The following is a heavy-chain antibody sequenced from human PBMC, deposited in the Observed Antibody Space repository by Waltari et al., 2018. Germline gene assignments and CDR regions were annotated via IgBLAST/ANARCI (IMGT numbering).Heavy chain of an antibody. Sequence: EGQLVESGGGVVQPVGSLRLSCGASEFTFAYYWVTWVRQAPGKGLEWVANIKEDGSEKYYVDSVKGRFTISRDNAKNSLYLQMSSLRVEDTAVYYCATQSWSNFEYWGQGTLVTVSS. CDR3: ATQSWSNFEY. CDR1: EFTFAYYW. V-gene: IGHV3-7*01. D-gene: IGHD3-3*01. J-gene: IGHJ4*02. CDR2: IKEDGSEK.